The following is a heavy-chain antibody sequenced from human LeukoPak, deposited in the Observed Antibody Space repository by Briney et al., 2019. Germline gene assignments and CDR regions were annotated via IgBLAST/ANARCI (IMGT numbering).Heavy chain of an antibody. J-gene: IGHJ3*02. V-gene: IGHV3-21*01. D-gene: IGHD3-22*01. Sequence: GGSLRLSCAASGFTFSTYSMNWVRQAPGKGLEWLSSISSSSGYMYYADSVTGRFTISRDSAKNSLYLQMNSLRAEDTAVYYCARVKDYHYSSGYDAFDIWGQGTMVTVSS. CDR1: GFTFSTYS. CDR2: ISSSSGYM. CDR3: ARVKDYHYSSGYDAFDI.